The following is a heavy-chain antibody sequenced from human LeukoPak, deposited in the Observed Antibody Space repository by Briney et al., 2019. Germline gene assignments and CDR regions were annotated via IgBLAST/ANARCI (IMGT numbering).Heavy chain of an antibody. CDR3: ARGGHCTSRGCSPTLFDY. CDR1: GFTFSGSA. Sequence: PGGSLRLSCAASGFTFSGSAMHWVRQASGKGLEWVGRIRSKANSYATAYAASVKGRFTISRDDSKNTAYLQMNSLRAEDTAVYYCARGGHCTSRGCSPTLFDYWGQGTLVTVSS. CDR2: IRSKANSYAT. J-gene: IGHJ4*02. D-gene: IGHD2-15*01. V-gene: IGHV3-73*01.